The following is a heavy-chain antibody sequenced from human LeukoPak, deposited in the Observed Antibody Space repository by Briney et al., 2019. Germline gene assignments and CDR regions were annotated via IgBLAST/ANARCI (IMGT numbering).Heavy chain of an antibody. CDR3: AKDRQFRTFDY. Sequence: GGSLRLSCAASGFTFSSYAVSWVRLAAGRGLEWVLAISGGGGSTYYADSVKGRFTISRDNSKNTLYLQMNSLRPEDTAVYYCAKDRQFRTFDYWGQGTLVTVSS. J-gene: IGHJ4*02. D-gene: IGHD3-10*01. V-gene: IGHV3-23*01. CDR1: GFTFSSYA. CDR2: ISGGGGST.